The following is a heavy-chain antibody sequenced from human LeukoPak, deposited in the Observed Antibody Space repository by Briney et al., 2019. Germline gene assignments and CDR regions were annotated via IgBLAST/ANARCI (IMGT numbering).Heavy chain of an antibody. CDR2: IYYSGST. CDR1: GGSISSSSYY. CDR3: ARERQYYYDSSGYPI. V-gene: IGHV4-39*07. D-gene: IGHD3-22*01. J-gene: IGHJ3*02. Sequence: PSETLSLTCTVSGGSISSSSYYWGWIRQPPGKGLEWIGSIYYSGSTYYNPSLKSRVTISVDTSKNQFSLKLSSVTAADTAVYYCARERQYYYDSSGYPIWGQGTMVTVSS.